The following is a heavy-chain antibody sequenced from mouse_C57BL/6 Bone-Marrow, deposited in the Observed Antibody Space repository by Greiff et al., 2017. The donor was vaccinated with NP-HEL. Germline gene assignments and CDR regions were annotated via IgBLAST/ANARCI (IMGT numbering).Heavy chain of an antibody. V-gene: IGHV5-17*01. CDR1: GFTFSAYG. CDR2: ISSGSSTI. Sequence: EVMLVESGGGLVKPGGSLKLSCAASGFTFSAYGMHWVRQAPEKGLEWVAYISSGSSTIYYADTVKGRFTISRDNTKNTLFLQMTSLRSEDTAMYYCAGGTGTWIAYWGQGTLVTVSA. J-gene: IGHJ3*01. CDR3: AGGTGTWIAY. D-gene: IGHD4-1*01.